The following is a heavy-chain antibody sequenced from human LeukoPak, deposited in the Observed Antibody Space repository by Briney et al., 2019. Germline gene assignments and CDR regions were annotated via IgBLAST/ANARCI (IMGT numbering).Heavy chain of an antibody. V-gene: IGHV4-34*01. CDR1: GGSFSGYY. J-gene: IGHJ5*02. CDR3: ARGCSSGYYYLGWFDP. CDR2: INHSGST. Sequence: SETLSLTCAVYGGSFSGYYWSWIRQPPGKGLEWIGEINHSGSTNYNPSLKSRVTISVDTSKNQFSLKLSSVTAADTAVYYCARGCSSGYYYLGWFDPWGQGTLVTVSS. D-gene: IGHD3-22*01.